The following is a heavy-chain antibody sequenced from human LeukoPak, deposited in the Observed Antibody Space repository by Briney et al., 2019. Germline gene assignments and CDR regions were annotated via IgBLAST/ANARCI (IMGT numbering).Heavy chain of an antibody. J-gene: IGHJ4*02. CDR3: ARGIAGRIATFGVIRGGYFDY. CDR2: IGSSATVT. CDR1: GLTFSNFG. V-gene: IGHV3-48*01. D-gene: IGHD3-3*01. Sequence: PGGSLRLSCAASGLTFSNFGLNWVRQAPGRGREWVSYIGSSATVTNYADAVEGRFTISRDNAAKSLYLQMDSLRVEDTAVYYCARGIAGRIATFGVIRGGYFDYWGQGTLVAVSS.